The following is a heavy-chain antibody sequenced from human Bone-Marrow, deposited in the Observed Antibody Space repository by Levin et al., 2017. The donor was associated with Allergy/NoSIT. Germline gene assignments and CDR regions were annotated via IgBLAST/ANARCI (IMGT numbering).Heavy chain of an antibody. CDR3: AKGADSSGSANVFDI. CDR2: ISWNSGSI. D-gene: IGHD3-22*01. V-gene: IGHV3-9*01. Sequence: SCAASGFTFGDYAMHWVRQAPGKGLEWVSGISWNSGSINYADSVKGRFTISRDSAKNSLYLQMNSLRAEDTALYYCAKGADSSGSANVFDIWGQGTMVTVSS. CDR1: GFTFGDYA. J-gene: IGHJ3*02.